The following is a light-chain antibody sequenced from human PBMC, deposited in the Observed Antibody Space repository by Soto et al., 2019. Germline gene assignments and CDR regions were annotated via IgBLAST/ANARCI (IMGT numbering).Light chain of an antibody. Sequence: QSVLTQPASVSGSPYQSITIPRTGGSSDDGGNKYVSWYQQYPGKVPKLLINKVTNRPSGVSYRFSGSKSGNTASLTISVLLAEYEADYFCASSTCDSLYVFGTVTKLTVL. V-gene: IGLV2-14*01. CDR1: SSDDGGNKY. CDR3: ASSTCDSLYV. J-gene: IGLJ1*01. CDR2: KVT.